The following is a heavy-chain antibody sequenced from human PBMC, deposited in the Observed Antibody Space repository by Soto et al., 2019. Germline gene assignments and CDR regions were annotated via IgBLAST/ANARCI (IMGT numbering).Heavy chain of an antibody. J-gene: IGHJ6*03. CDR1: GFTFSSYA. D-gene: IGHD2-2*01. V-gene: IGHV3-23*01. CDR2: ISGSGGST. Sequence: SLRLSCAASGFTFSSYAMSWVRQAPGKGLEWVSAISGSGGSTYYADSVKGRFTISRDNSKNTLYLQMNSLRAEDTAVYYCAKRGRQDIVVVPAVTLCYYYYYMDVWGKGTTVTVSS. CDR3: AKRGRQDIVVVPAVTLCYYYYYMDV.